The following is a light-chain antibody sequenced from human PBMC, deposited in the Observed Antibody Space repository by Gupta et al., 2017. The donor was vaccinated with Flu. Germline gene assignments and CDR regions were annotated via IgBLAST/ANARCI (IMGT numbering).Light chain of an antibody. CDR2: DAS. V-gene: IGKV3-11*01. CDR1: QNVDVY. Sequence: PATLSLSPGERATLSCRAMQNVDVYVAWFQQKPGQAPRLLIYDASNRATGIPARFSGSGSGTDFTLTISSLEPEDFAVYYCQQRRNWPTFGQGTKLETK. CDR3: QQRRNWPT. J-gene: IGKJ2*01.